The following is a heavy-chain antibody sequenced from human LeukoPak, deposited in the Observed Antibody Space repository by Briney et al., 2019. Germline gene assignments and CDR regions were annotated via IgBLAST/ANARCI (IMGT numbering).Heavy chain of an antibody. Sequence: GGSLRLSCTASGFTFSTYWMSWVRQAPGKGLEWVANTREDGSEKYYVDSVKGRFTISRDNAKNSLYLQMNSLRAEDTAVYYCARELAGPYYGSGSSFDYWGQGTLVTVSS. CDR2: TREDGSEK. J-gene: IGHJ4*02. CDR1: GFTFSTYW. CDR3: ARELAGPYYGSGSSFDY. D-gene: IGHD3-10*01. V-gene: IGHV3-7*01.